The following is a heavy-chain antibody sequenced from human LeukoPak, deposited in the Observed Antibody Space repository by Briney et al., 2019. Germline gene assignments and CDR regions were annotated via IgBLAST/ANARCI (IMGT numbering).Heavy chain of an antibody. J-gene: IGHJ4*02. CDR1: GGSFSGYY. Sequence: SETLSLTCAVYGGSFSGYYWSWIRQPPGKGLEWIGEINHSGSTNYNPSLKSRVTISVDTSKNQFSLKLSSVTAADTAVYYCAGGLRGYSYGRLFDYWGQGTLVTVSS. V-gene: IGHV4-34*01. CDR2: INHSGST. CDR3: AGGLRGYSYGRLFDY. D-gene: IGHD5-18*01.